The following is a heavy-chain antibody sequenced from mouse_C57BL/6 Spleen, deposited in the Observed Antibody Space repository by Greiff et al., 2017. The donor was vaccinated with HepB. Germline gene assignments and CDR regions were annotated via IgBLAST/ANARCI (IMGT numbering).Heavy chain of an antibody. D-gene: IGHD2-3*01. CDR2: IYPRSGNT. V-gene: IGHV1-81*01. Sequence: VKVVESGAELARPGASVKLSCKASGYTFTSYGISWLKQRTGQGLEWIGEIYPRSGNTYYNEKFKGKATLTADKSSSTAYMELRSLTSEDSAVYFCARSDDGYSDYWGQGTTLTVSS. CDR3: ARSDDGYSDY. J-gene: IGHJ2*01. CDR1: GYTFTSYG.